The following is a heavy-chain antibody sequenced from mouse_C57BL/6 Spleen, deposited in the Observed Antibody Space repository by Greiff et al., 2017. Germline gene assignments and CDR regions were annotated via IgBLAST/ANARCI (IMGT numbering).Heavy chain of an antibody. CDR1: GFNIKDYY. CDR2: IDPADGDT. V-gene: IGHV14-1*01. J-gene: IGHJ2*01. Sequence: EVQLQQSGAELVRPGASVKLSCTASGFNIKDYYMHWVKQRPEQGLEWIGRIDPADGDTEYAPKFQGKATMTADTSSNTAYLQLSSLTSEDTAVYYCTEAHYGSSYDYFDYWGQGTTLTVSS. CDR3: TEAHYGSSYDYFDY. D-gene: IGHD1-1*01.